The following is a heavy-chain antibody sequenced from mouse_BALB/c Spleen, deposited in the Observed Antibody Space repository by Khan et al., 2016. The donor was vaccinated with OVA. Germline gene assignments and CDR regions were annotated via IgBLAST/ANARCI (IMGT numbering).Heavy chain of an antibody. J-gene: IGHJ3*01. Sequence: EVQLVESGGDLVKPGGSLKLSCAASGFTFSSYSMSWVRQTPDKRLEWVATISSDGDYTYFPDSVKGRFTISRDNAKNTLNLQMSSLKSEDTAVYYWASHLTGSFAYWGQGTLVTVSA. CDR2: ISSDGDYT. CDR1: GFTFSSYS. CDR3: ASHLTGSFAY. V-gene: IGHV5-6*01. D-gene: IGHD4-1*01.